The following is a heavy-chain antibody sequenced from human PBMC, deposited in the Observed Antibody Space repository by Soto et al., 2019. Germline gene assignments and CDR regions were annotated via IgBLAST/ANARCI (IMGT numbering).Heavy chain of an antibody. CDR3: ARVKAYSIPYYYYGMDV. Sequence: SLRLSCAASGFTFSDYYMSWIRQAPGKGLEWVSYISSSSSYTNYADSVKGRFTISRDNAKNSLYLQMNSLRAEDTAVYYCARVKAYSIPYYYYGMDVWGQGTTVTVSS. CDR2: ISSSSSYT. J-gene: IGHJ6*02. D-gene: IGHD6-13*01. CDR1: GFTFSDYY. V-gene: IGHV3-11*06.